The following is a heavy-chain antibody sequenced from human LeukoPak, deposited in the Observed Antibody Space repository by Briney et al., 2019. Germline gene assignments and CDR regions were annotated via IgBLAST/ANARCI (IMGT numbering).Heavy chain of an antibody. CDR2: ISGSGGST. V-gene: IGHV3-23*01. D-gene: IGHD3-22*01. Sequence: GGTLRLSCAASGFTFSSYGMSWVRQAPGKGLEWVSAISGSGGSTYYADSVKGRFTISRDNSKNTLYLQMNSLRAEDTAVYYRAKDRREDYYDSSGYYLDAFDIWGQGTMVTVSS. J-gene: IGHJ3*02. CDR1: GFTFSSYG. CDR3: AKDRREDYYDSSGYYLDAFDI.